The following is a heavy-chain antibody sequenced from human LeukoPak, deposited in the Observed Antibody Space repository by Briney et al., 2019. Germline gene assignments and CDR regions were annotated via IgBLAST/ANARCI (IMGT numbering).Heavy chain of an antibody. D-gene: IGHD1-26*01. CDR2: FDPEDGET. V-gene: IGHV1-24*01. Sequence: GASVKVSCKVSGYTLTELSMHWVRQAPGKGLEWMGGFDPEDGETIYAQKFQGRVTMTEDTSTDTAYTELSSLRSEDTAVYYCAADGWSGVGATIRFLIYWGQGTLVTVSS. CDR3: AADGWSGVGATIRFLIY. CDR1: GYTLTELS. J-gene: IGHJ4*02.